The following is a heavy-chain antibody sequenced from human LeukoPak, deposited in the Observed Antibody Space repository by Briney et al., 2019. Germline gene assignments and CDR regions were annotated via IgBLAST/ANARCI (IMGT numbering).Heavy chain of an antibody. D-gene: IGHD4-17*01. Sequence: ASVKFSCKVSGNTLSDFSIHWVRQAPGEGLEWMGGFDPEDGQTVYAETFQDRVTMTEDSSTGTAYMDLHTLRSEDTAIYYCATSINYNDYAFDSWGQGTLVTVSS. CDR1: GNTLSDFS. CDR2: FDPEDGQT. J-gene: IGHJ4*02. V-gene: IGHV1-24*01. CDR3: ATSINYNDYAFDS.